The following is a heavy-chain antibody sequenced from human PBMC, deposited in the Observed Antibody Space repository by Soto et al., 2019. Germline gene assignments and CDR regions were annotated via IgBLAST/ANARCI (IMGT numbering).Heavy chain of an antibody. Sequence: ASVKVSCKASGYTFTDYAVHWARQAPGQRREWMGWINADNANTKYSQKFQGRVAITRDTSASTAYMELSSLTSEDTAVYYCARGGSSVNYYYMDAWGKGATVTVSS. CDR1: GYTFTDYA. V-gene: IGHV1-3*01. CDR2: INADNANT. CDR3: ARGGSSVNYYYMDA. J-gene: IGHJ6*03. D-gene: IGHD2-2*01.